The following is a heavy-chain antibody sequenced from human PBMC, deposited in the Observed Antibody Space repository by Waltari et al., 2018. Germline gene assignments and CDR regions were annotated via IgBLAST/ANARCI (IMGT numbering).Heavy chain of an antibody. CDR3: ARHSARIGYFDY. CDR1: GFTFSSYA. V-gene: IGHV3-23*01. J-gene: IGHJ4*02. CDR2: ISGSGGST. Sequence: EVQLLESGGGLVQPGGSLRLSCAASGFTFSSYAMSWVRQAPGKGLEWVSGISGSGGSTYYADSVKGRFTISRDNSKNTLYLQMNSLRAEDTAVYYCARHSARIGYFDYWGQGTLVTVSS.